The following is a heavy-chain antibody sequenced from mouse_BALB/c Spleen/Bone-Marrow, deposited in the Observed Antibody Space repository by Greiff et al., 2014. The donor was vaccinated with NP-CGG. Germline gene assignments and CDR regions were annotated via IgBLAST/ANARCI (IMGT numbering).Heavy chain of an antibody. CDR2: IYPGSGRS. V-gene: IGHV1S22*01. CDR1: GYTFTSYW. D-gene: IGHD2-10*01. Sequence: LKESGSELVRPGASVKLSCKASGYTFTSYWMHWVRQRHGQGLEWIGNIYPGSGRSYYDEKFKNKVSLTVDTSSSTAYMHLSSLTSEDSEVYYCTRREGAYYGNYVGYFDYWGQGTTLTVSS. CDR3: TRREGAYYGNYVGYFDY. J-gene: IGHJ2*01.